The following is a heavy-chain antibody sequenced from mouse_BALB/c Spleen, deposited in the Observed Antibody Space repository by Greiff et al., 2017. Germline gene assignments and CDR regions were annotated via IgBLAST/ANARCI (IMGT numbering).Heavy chain of an antibody. V-gene: IGHV8-8*01. J-gene: IGHJ2*01. D-gene: IGHD2-14*01. CDR3: ARIAGVRQGDC. Sequence: QVTLKESGPGILQPSQTLSLSCSFSGFSLSTSGMGVVGIRQPSGEGLEWLVHIWWDDDKYYNTVLKSGLTISKDTSKSQVFLKIASVNTADTATYYCARIAGVRQGDCWGQGTTLTVSS. CDR1: GFSLSTSGMG. CDR2: IWWDDDK.